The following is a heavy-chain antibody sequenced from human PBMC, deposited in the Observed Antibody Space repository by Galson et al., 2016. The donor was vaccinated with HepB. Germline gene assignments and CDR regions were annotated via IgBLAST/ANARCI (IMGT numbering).Heavy chain of an antibody. CDR1: GFSFSSYA. Sequence: SLRLSCAASGFSFSSYAMSWVRQPPGKGLEWVSTITGRGDNTYYADSVKGRFTISRDNSNNTLYLQMNSLRAEDTAVYYCAARPPLWFGENDYWGQGTLVTVSS. D-gene: IGHD3-10*01. J-gene: IGHJ4*02. CDR3: AARPPLWFGENDY. CDR2: ITGRGDNT. V-gene: IGHV3-23*01.